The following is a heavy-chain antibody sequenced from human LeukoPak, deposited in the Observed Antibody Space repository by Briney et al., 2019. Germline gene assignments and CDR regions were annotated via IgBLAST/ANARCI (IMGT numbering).Heavy chain of an antibody. D-gene: IGHD2-15*01. CDR2: ISSSSTSI. J-gene: IGHJ3*02. Sequence: GGSLRLSCAASGFTLSNYVLNWVRQAPGKGLEWVSFISSSSTSIYYADSVKGRFTISRDNAKNSLFLQMNSLRAEDTAVYYCAGGRVIYCSGGSCFDGFDIWGRGTMVTVSS. CDR1: GFTLSNYV. V-gene: IGHV3-21*06. CDR3: AGGRVIYCSGGSCFDGFDI.